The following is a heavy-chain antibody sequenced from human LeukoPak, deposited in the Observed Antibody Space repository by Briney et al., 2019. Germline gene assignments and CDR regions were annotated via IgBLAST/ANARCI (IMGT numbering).Heavy chain of an antibody. V-gene: IGHV4-39*01. Sequence: SETLSLTCTVSDGSISSTSYYWGWIRQPPGKGLGWIGSIYYSGSTYYNPSLKSRVTISVDTSKNQFSLKLSSVTAADTAVYYCARGKCSSTTCYRGKHAFDIWCQGTMVTVSS. J-gene: IGHJ3*02. D-gene: IGHD2-2*01. CDR2: IYYSGST. CDR3: ARGKCSSTTCYRGKHAFDI. CDR1: DGSISSTSYY.